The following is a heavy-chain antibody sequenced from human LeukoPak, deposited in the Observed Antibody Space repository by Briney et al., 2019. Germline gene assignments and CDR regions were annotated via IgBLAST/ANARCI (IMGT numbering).Heavy chain of an antibody. CDR3: ARHWGFSSRIDY. CDR2: IYYLGST. V-gene: IGHV4-59*08. J-gene: IGHJ4*02. Sequence: PSHTLSLTCTVAGGSISSYYWSWIRQPPGKGLEWLGYIYYLGSTNYNPSLKSRVSISVDTSKNQFSLKLSSVTAADTAVYYCARHWGFSSRIDYWGQGTLVTVSS. CDR1: GGSISSYY. D-gene: IGHD6-13*01.